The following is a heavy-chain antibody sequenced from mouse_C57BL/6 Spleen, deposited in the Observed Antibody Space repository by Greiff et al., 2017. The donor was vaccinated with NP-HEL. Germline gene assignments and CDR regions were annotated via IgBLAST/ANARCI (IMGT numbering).Heavy chain of an antibody. Sequence: VQLQQSGAELVKPGASVKISCKASGYAFSSYWMNWVKQRPGKGLEWIGQIYPGDGDTNYNGKFKGKATLTADKSSSTAYMQLSSLTSEDSAVYFCARRGPSIPLFDYWGQGTTLTVSS. CDR1: GYAFSSYW. V-gene: IGHV1-80*01. J-gene: IGHJ2*01. CDR2: IYPGDGDT. CDR3: ARRGPSIPLFDY.